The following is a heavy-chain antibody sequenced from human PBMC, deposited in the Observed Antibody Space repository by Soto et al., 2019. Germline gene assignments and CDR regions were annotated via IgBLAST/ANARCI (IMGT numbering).Heavy chain of an antibody. V-gene: IGHV3-30*04. CDR1: GFTFSSYA. J-gene: IGHJ3*02. D-gene: IGHD5-12*01. Sequence: GGSLRLSCAASGFTFSSYAMHWVRQAPGRGLEWVAVISYDGSNKYYADSVKGRFTISRDNSKNTLYLQMNSLRAEDTAVYYCAKDKREMATLDAFDIWGQGTMVTVSS. CDR2: ISYDGSNK. CDR3: AKDKREMATLDAFDI.